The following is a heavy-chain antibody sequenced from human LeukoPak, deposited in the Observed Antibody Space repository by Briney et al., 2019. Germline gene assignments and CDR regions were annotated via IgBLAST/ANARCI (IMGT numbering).Heavy chain of an antibody. V-gene: IGHV3-53*01. CDR1: GFTVSSNY. CDR3: ARLDIVGASPADY. J-gene: IGHJ4*02. D-gene: IGHD1-26*01. CDR2: IYSGDNT. Sequence: GGSLRLSCAASGFTVSSNYMSWVRQAPGKGLEWVSVIYSGDNTYYADSVKGRFTISRDNSKNTLYLQMNSLRAEDTAVYYCARLDIVGASPADYWGQGTLVTVSS.